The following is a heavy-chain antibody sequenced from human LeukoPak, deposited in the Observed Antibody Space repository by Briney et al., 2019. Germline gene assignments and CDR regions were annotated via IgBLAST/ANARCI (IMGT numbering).Heavy chain of an antibody. CDR3: ARAGAVAGTYDAFDI. Sequence: ASVKVSCKASGGTFSSYAISWVRQAPGQGLEWMGRIIPILVIANYAQKFQGRVTITADKSTSTAYMELSSLRSEDTAVYYCARAGAVAGTYDAFDIWGQGTMVTVSS. CDR2: IIPILVIA. V-gene: IGHV1-69*04. CDR1: GGTFSSYA. D-gene: IGHD6-19*01. J-gene: IGHJ3*02.